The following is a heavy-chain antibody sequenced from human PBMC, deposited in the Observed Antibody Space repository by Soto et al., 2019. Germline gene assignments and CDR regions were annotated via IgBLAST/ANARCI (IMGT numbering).Heavy chain of an antibody. CDR1: GFTFSTYA. CDR2: IGTAGDT. V-gene: IGHV3-13*04. Sequence: PGGSLRLSCAASGFTFSTYAMHWVRQVTGKGLEWVSAIGTAGDTYYPGSVKGRFTISRDNSKNTLYLQMNSLRAEDTAVYYCARGGAVAGTDYYFDYWGQGTLVTVSS. CDR3: ARGGAVAGTDYYFDY. J-gene: IGHJ4*02. D-gene: IGHD6-19*01.